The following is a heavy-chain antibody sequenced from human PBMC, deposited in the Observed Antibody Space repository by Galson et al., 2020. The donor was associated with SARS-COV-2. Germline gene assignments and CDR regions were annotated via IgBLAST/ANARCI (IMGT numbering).Heavy chain of an antibody. Sequence: SETLSLTCAVYGGSFSGYYWSWIRQPPGKGLEWIGEINHSGSTNYNPSLKSRVTISVDTSKNQFSLKLSSVTAADTAVYYCARVLARYCSSTSCFYFDYWGQGTLVTVSS. CDR3: ARVLARYCSSTSCFYFDY. CDR1: GGSFSGYY. D-gene: IGHD2-2*01. J-gene: IGHJ4*02. CDR2: INHSGST. V-gene: IGHV4-34*01.